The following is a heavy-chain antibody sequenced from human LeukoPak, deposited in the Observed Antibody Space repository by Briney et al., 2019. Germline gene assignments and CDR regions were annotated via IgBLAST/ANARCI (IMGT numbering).Heavy chain of an antibody. Sequence: PGGSLRLSCAASGFTFSSYGMSWVRQAPGKGLEWVSAISGSGGSTYYADFVKGRFTISRDNSKNTLYLQMNSLRAEDTAVYYCAKNGHGSGSYYPRTKYYFDYWGQGTLVTVSS. CDR1: GFTFSSYG. CDR2: ISGSGGST. J-gene: IGHJ4*02. D-gene: IGHD3-10*01. CDR3: AKNGHGSGSYYPRTKYYFDY. V-gene: IGHV3-23*01.